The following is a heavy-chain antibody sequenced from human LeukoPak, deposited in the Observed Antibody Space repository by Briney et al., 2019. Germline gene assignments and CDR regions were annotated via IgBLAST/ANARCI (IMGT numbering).Heavy chain of an antibody. J-gene: IGHJ5*02. V-gene: IGHV4-59*01. Sequence: SETLSLTRTVSGGSISSYYWSWIRQPPGKGLEWIGYIYYSGSTNYNPSLKSRVTISVDTSKNQFSLKLSSVTAADTAVYYCARGPGGFTSWFDPWGQGTLVTVSS. CDR2: IYYSGST. D-gene: IGHD4-23*01. CDR1: GGSISSYY. CDR3: ARGPGGFTSWFDP.